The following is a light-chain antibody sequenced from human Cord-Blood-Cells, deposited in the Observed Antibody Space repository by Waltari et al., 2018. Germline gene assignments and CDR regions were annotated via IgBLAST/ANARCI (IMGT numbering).Light chain of an antibody. V-gene: IGLV2-14*01. CDR2: DVS. CDR1: SSDVGGYNY. J-gene: IGLJ2*01. CDR3: SSYTSSSTLV. Sequence: QSALTQPASVSGSPGQSITISCTGTSSDVGGYNYVSWYQQHPGKAPKLMIYDVSNRPAGVSTRLAGSNSGNTASLTISGLQAEDEADYCCSSYTSSSTLVCGGGTKLTVL.